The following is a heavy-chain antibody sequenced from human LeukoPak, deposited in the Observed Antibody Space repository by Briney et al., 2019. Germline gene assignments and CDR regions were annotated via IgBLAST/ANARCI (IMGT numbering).Heavy chain of an antibody. Sequence: GGSLRLACAAAGFTVSSNYMSWVRQAPGKGLEWVSVIYSGGSTYYEDSVKGRFTISRDNSNNTQNLQMNRLRAEDTAVYYCARGSYSGYEYVGYFDYWGQGTLVTVSS. J-gene: IGHJ4*02. CDR1: GFTVSSNY. CDR3: ARGSYSGYEYVGYFDY. CDR2: IYSGGST. V-gene: IGHV3-66*02. D-gene: IGHD5-12*01.